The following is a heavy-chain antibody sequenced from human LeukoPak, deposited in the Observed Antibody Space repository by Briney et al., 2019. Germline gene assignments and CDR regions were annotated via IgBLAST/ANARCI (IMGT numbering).Heavy chain of an antibody. J-gene: IGHJ5*02. CDR1: GFTFSSYA. CDR3: ARDSEMGKQWLVRGNWFDP. V-gene: IGHV3-30-3*01. Sequence: QSGGSLRLSCAASGFTFSSYAMHWVRQAPGKGLEWVAVISYDGSNKYYADSVKGRFTISRDNSKNTLYLQVNSLRAEDTAVYYCARDSEMGKQWLVRGNWFDPWGQGALVTVSS. CDR2: ISYDGSNK. D-gene: IGHD6-19*01.